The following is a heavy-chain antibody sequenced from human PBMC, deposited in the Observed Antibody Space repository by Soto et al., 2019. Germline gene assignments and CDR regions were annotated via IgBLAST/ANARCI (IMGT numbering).Heavy chain of an antibody. CDR2: IGTAGDT. Sequence: GGSLRLSCAASGFTFRSYDMHWVRQATGKGLEWVSAIGTAGDTYYPGSVKGRFTISRENAKNSLYLQMNSLRAGDTAVYYCAREFGEETDGTSGMDVWGQGT. CDR3: AREFGEETDGTSGMDV. CDR1: GFTFRSYD. D-gene: IGHD3-10*01. V-gene: IGHV3-13*04. J-gene: IGHJ6*02.